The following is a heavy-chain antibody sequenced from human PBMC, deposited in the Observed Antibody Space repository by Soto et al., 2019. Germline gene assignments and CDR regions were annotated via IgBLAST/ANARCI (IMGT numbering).Heavy chain of an antibody. Sequence: QVQLVESGGGVVQPGRSLRLSCAASGFTFSSYAMHWVRQAPGKGLEWVAVISYDGSNKYYADSVKGRFTISRDNSKNTVSLQMNSLGAEDTVVYYGAIDGKYYAPTRRPHGDFDTGGLGKMVT. J-gene: IGHJ3*02. CDR2: ISYDGSNK. CDR1: GFTFSSYA. D-gene: IGHD1-26*01. CDR3: AIDGKYYAPTRRPHGDFDT. V-gene: IGHV3-30-3*01.